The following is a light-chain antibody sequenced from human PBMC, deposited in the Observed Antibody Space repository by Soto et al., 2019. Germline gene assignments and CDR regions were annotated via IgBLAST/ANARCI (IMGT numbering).Light chain of an antibody. CDR1: QSVSSN. Sequence: EIVMTQSPGTLSVSPGERATLSCRASQSVSSNLAWYQQKPGQAPRLLNSDASTRATGIPARFSGSGSGTEFTLTVSSLQSEDFAVYYCQQYIKWPITFGQGTRLEIK. CDR2: DAS. J-gene: IGKJ5*01. CDR3: QQYIKWPIT. V-gene: IGKV3-15*01.